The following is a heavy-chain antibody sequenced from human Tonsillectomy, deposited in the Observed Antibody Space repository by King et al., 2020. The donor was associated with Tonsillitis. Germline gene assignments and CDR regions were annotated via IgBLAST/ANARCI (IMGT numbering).Heavy chain of an antibody. CDR2: VRSKANGGTT. J-gene: IGHJ4*02. CDR1: GFSFGDYG. D-gene: IGHD5-18*01. V-gene: IGHV3-49*04. CDR3: TKWRGGYRYSID. Sequence: VQLVESGGGLVQPGRSLRLSCTASGFSFGDYGLNWVRQAPGKGLEWVGFVRSKANGGTTEYAASVRGRFTISRDESKSIAYLQMNSLKTEDTAVYYCTKWRGGYRYSIDWGQGTLGTVSS.